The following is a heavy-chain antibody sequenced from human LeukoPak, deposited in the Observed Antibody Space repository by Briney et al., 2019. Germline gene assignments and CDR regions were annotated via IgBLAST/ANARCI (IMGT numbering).Heavy chain of an antibody. CDR1: GGTFSSYA. V-gene: IGHV1-69*13. D-gene: IGHD6-19*01. CDR3: ARGGTARGWPGRFDY. J-gene: IGHJ4*02. Sequence: ASVKVSCKASGGTFSSYAISWVRQAPGQGLEWMGGIIPIFGTANYAQKFQGRVTITADESTSTAYMELSSLRSEDTAVYYCARGGTARGWPGRFDYWGQGTLVTVSS. CDR2: IIPIFGTA.